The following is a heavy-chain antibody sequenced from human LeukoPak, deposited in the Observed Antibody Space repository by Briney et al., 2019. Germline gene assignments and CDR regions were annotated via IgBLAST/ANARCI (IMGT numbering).Heavy chain of an antibody. J-gene: IGHJ3*02. D-gene: IGHD3-22*01. V-gene: IGHV3-74*01. Sequence: PGGSLRLSCAASGFTFSSYWMHWVRQAPGKGLVWVSRINSDGSSTSYADSVKGRFTISRDNAKNTLYLQMNSLRAEDTAVYYCARDQDSSGQHDAFDIWGQGTMVTVSS. CDR1: GFTFSSYW. CDR3: ARDQDSSGQHDAFDI. CDR2: INSDGSST.